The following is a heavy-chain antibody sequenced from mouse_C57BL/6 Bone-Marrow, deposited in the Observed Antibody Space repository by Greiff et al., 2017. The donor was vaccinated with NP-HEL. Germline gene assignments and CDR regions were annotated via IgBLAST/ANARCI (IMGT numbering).Heavy chain of an antibody. J-gene: IGHJ2*01. D-gene: IGHD2-4*01. Sequence: QVHVKQSGAELARPGASVKMSCKASGYTFTSYTMHWVKQRPGQGLEWIGYINPSSGYTKYNQKFKDKATLTADKSSSTAYMQLSSLTSEDSAVYYCARTGGLRRDYYWGQGTTLTVSS. CDR2: INPSSGYT. CDR1: GYTFTSYT. V-gene: IGHV1-4*01. CDR3: ARTGGLRRDYY.